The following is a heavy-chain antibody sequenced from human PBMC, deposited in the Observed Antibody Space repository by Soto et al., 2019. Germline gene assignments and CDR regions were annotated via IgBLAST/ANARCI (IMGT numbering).Heavy chain of an antibody. V-gene: IGHV1-18*01. CDR2: ISAYNGNT. D-gene: IGHD2-2*01. J-gene: IGHJ4*02. CDR1: GYTFTSYG. CDR3: ARVGQYYQLDY. Sequence: ASVKVSCKASGYTFTSYGISWVRQAPGQGLEWMGWISAYNGNTNYAQKFQGRVTITADESTSTAYMELSSLRSEDTAVYYCARVGQYYQLDYWGQGTLVTVSS.